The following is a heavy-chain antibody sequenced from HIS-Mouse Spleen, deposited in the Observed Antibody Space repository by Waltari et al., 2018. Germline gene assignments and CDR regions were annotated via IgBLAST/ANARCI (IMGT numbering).Heavy chain of an antibody. D-gene: IGHD3-22*01. Sequence: EVQLVESGGGLVKPGRSLRLSCTASGFNFGDYAMSWFRQAPGMGLEWVGFIRSECYCWTTEYAAFVKGRFTISSDDSKSIAYLQMNSLKTGDTAVYYCTRVGVAYYDSSGYDAFDIWGQGTMVTVSS. CDR1: GFNFGDYA. J-gene: IGHJ3*02. V-gene: IGHV3-49*05. CDR3: TRVGVAYYDSSGYDAFDI. CDR2: IRSECYCWTT.